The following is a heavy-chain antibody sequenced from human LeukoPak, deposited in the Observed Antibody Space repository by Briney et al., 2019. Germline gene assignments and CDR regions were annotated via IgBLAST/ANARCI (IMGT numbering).Heavy chain of an antibody. CDR3: ARDLPSYYDYVWGSYRSGYYFDY. V-gene: IGHV1-2*02. J-gene: IGHJ4*02. CDR2: INPNSGST. Sequence: ASVKVSCKASGYTFTGYYMHWVRQAPGQGLEWMGWINPNSGSTNYAQKFQGRVTMTRDTSISTAYMELSRLRSDDTAVYYCARDLPSYYDYVWGSYRSGYYFDYWGQGTLVTVSS. D-gene: IGHD3-16*02. CDR1: GYTFTGYY.